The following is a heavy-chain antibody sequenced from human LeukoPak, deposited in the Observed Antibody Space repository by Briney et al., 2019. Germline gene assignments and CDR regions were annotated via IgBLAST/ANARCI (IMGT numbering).Heavy chain of an antibody. CDR3: AKDRSSSWTFDY. CDR1: GFTFSSCG. D-gene: IGHD6-13*01. Sequence: GGSLRLSCAASGFTFSSCGMHWVRQAPGKGLEWVAVISSDGSKKYYADSVKGRFTISRDNSKNTLYLQMNSLRAEDTAVYYCAKDRSSSWTFDYWGQGTLVTVSS. J-gene: IGHJ4*02. V-gene: IGHV3-30*18. CDR2: ISSDGSKK.